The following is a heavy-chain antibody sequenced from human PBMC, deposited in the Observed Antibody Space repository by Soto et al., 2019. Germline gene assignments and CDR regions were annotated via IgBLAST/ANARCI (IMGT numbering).Heavy chain of an antibody. CDR2: IYYSGST. V-gene: IGHV4-59*08. Sequence: SETLSLTCTVSGGSISSYYWSWIRQPPGKGLEWIGYIYYSGSTNYNPSLKSRVTISVDTSKNQFSLKLSSVTAADTAVYYCASCEYSGYDGGDYYYYYYMDVWGKGTTVTVSS. J-gene: IGHJ6*03. D-gene: IGHD5-12*01. CDR3: ASCEYSGYDGGDYYYYYYMDV. CDR1: GGSISSYY.